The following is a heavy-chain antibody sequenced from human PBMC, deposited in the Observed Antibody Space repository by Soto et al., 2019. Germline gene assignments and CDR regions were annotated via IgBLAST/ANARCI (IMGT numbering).Heavy chain of an antibody. CDR3: ARDGRDGYNYDYYGMDV. CDR1: GGTFSSYA. CDR2: IIPIFGTA. Sequence: SVKVSCKASGGTFSSYAISWVRQAPGQGLEWMGGIIPIFGTANYAQKFQGRVTITADESTSTAYMELSSLRSEDTAVYYCARDGRDGYNYDYYGMDVWGQGTTVTVSS. V-gene: IGHV1-69*13. D-gene: IGHD5-12*01. J-gene: IGHJ6*02.